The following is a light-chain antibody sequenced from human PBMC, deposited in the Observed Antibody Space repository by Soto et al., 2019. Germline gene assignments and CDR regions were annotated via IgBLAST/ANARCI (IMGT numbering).Light chain of an antibody. V-gene: IGKV3-20*01. CDR3: QQYGTSPPST. J-gene: IGKJ5*01. CDR2: GAS. Sequence: IVLTQSPGTLSLSPGERATLSCRASQSVSSIYFAWYQQKPGQAPRLLIYGASSRATGIPDRFSGSGSGTDFTLTISRLEPEDVAVYYCQQYGTSPPSTFGQGTRLEIK. CDR1: QSVSSIY.